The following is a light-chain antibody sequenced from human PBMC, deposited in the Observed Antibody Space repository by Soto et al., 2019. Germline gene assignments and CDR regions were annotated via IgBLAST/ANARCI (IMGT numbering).Light chain of an antibody. J-gene: IGKJ2*01. V-gene: IGKV3-15*01. CDR2: GAS. CDR1: QSVSST. Sequence: EIVMPQSPANLSVSPGERATLSCRASQSVSSTLAWYQQKPGQGPRLLIYGASTRAHSIPARFSGSGSGTECTLTINSLQSEDFAVYSCQQYNKWPPYTFGQGTKLEIK. CDR3: QQYNKWPPYT.